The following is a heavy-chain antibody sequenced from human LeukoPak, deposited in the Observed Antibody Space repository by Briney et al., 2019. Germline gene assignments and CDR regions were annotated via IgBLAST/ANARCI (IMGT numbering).Heavy chain of an antibody. CDR2: ITHSGSTI. CDR1: RFTFSDYY. D-gene: IGHD1-26*01. V-gene: IGHV3-11*01. CDR3: ARVVGKWEFDY. Sequence: PGGSLRLSCAASRFTFSDYYMSWIRQAPGKGLEGVSSITHSGSTIYYADSVKGRFTISRDNAKNSLYLQMNSLRAEDTAVYYCARVVGKWEFDYWGQGTLVTVSS. J-gene: IGHJ4*02.